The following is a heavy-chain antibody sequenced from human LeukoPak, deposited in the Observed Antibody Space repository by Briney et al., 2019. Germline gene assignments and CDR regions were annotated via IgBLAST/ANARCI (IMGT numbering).Heavy chain of an antibody. CDR1: GYTFTDSY. V-gene: IGHV1-2*02. Sequence: ASVKVSCKASGYTFTDSYVHWVRQAPGQGDEWMGWINPNSGGTNYGQKFQGSVTMTWDTSINTAYMDLSRLTSDDTAIYYCGRGSEGGKWLDYWGQGTLVTVSS. J-gene: IGHJ4*02. D-gene: IGHD3-22*01. CDR3: GRGSEGGKWLDY. CDR2: INPNSGGT.